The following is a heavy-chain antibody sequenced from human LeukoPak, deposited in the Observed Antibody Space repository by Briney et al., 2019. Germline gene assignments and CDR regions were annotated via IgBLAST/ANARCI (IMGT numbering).Heavy chain of an antibody. J-gene: IGHJ4*02. V-gene: IGHV1-69*04. CDR1: GGTFSSYA. Sequence: SVKVSCKASGGTFSSYAISWVRQAPRQGLEWMGRIIPILGIANYAQKFQGRVTITADKSTSTAYMELSSLRSEDTAVYYCARETTYYYDSSGYSGYYFDYWGQGTLVTVSS. D-gene: IGHD3-22*01. CDR3: ARETTYYYDSSGYSGYYFDY. CDR2: IIPILGIA.